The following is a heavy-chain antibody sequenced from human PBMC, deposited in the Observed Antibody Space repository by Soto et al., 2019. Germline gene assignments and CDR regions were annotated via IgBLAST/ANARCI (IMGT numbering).Heavy chain of an antibody. Sequence: PSETLSLTCAVSGDSVSSGGFYWSWIRQHPGKGLEYIGYIHDSGSTNYNPSLRGRVTISADTSSNHFSLRLDSVTAADTAVYYCARGRGKWFDPWGQGTLVTVSS. CDR2: IHDSGST. D-gene: IGHD3-16*01. CDR3: ARGRGKWFDP. CDR1: GDSVSSGGFY. V-gene: IGHV4-31*11. J-gene: IGHJ5*02.